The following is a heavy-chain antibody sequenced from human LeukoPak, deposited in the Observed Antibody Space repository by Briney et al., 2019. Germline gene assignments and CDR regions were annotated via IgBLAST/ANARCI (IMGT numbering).Heavy chain of an antibody. J-gene: IGHJ4*02. V-gene: IGHV4-4*07. CDR1: GGSISSYY. CDR2: IYTSGST. Sequence: PSETLSLTCTVSGGSISSYYWSWIRQPAGKGLEWIGRIYTSGSTNYNPSLKSRVTISVDTSKNQFSLRLSSVTAADTAVYYCARQDGVLGVVTHFDYWGQGTLVTVSS. CDR3: ARQDGVLGVVTHFDY. D-gene: IGHD2-21*02.